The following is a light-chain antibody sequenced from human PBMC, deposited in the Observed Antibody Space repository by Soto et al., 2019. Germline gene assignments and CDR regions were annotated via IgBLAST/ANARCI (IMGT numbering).Light chain of an antibody. CDR1: QSISSH. CDR2: TAS. CDR3: QQYFSYPLT. J-gene: IGKJ4*01. Sequence: AIRMTQSPSSFSASTGDRVTITCRASQSISSHLAWYQVKLGKAPRLLIYTASYLESGVPSRFSGSGSGTDFTLTISSLQSEDFAVYYCQQYFSYPLTFGGGTKVEIK. V-gene: IGKV1-8*01.